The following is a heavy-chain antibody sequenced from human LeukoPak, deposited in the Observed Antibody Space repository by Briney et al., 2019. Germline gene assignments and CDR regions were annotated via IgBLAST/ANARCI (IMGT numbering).Heavy chain of an antibody. CDR2: TYHDGSKT. D-gene: IGHD2-21*01. CDR3: ARGWGSAIYASAFDV. Sequence: SGTSLRPSCAASGFTFSTYGMHWVRQAPGKGLEWVAVTYHDGSKTDYEESVKGRFTISRDNSKNTLYLQMNGLRAEDTAVYYCARGWGSAIYASAFDVWGQGTLVTVSS. CDR1: GFTFSTYG. J-gene: IGHJ3*01. V-gene: IGHV3-33*01.